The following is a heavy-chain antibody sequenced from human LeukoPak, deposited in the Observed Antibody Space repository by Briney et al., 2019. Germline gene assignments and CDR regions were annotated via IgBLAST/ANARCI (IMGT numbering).Heavy chain of an antibody. CDR2: IKQDESEK. CDR1: GFTFSTYW. J-gene: IGHJ4*02. D-gene: IGHD1-26*01. CDR3: VRDDLGSLDY. Sequence: GGSLRLSCAASGFTFSTYWMAWVRQAPGKGPEWVANIKQDESEKYYVESVKGRFTISRDTAKNSLFLQMDSLRAEDTAVYYCVRDDLGSLDYWGQGTLVTVSS. V-gene: IGHV3-7*01.